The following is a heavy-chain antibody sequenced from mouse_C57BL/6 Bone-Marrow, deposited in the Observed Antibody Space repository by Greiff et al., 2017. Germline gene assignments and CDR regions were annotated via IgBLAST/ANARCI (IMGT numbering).Heavy chain of an antibody. J-gene: IGHJ4*01. CDR1: GYTFTSYG. CDR2: ICPRGGNT. CDR3: ARCPYHGGYYAMDY. V-gene: IGHV1-81*01. Sequence: VQLQQSGAELARPGASVKLSCTASGYTFTSYGMTWVKQTPGQGLEWIGKICPRGGNTYYNDRLKGQATLSAGKSYSPAYLELRSLTSEDSAVYFCARCPYHGGYYAMDYWGQGTSVTVSS.